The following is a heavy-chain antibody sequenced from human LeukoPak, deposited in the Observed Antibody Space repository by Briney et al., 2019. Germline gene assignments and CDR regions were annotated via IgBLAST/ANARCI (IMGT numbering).Heavy chain of an antibody. CDR1: GDSLSSSY. Sequence: SETLSLTCTVSGDSLSSSYWSWVRQPAGKGLEWIGRIYTSGYTNYNPSLKSRVTMSVDTSKNQFSLKLTSVTDADAAVYYCARDKTIFGCSSTSCSLFDYWGQGTLVTVSS. J-gene: IGHJ4*02. CDR2: IYTSGYT. D-gene: IGHD2-2*01. CDR3: ARDKTIFGCSSTSCSLFDY. V-gene: IGHV4-4*07.